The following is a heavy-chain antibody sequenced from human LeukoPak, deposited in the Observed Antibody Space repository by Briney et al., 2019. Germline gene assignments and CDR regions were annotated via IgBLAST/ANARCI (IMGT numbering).Heavy chain of an antibody. J-gene: IGHJ1*01. CDR2: ISWNSGSI. CDR3: AKGHRGPPRYFQH. Sequence: GGSLTLSCAASGFTFDDYAMHWVRQAPGKGLEWVSGISWNSGSIGYADSVKGRFTISRDNAKNSLYLQMNSLRAEDTALYYCAKGHRGPPRYFQHWGQGTLVTVSS. D-gene: IGHD3-10*01. V-gene: IGHV3-9*01. CDR1: GFTFDDYA.